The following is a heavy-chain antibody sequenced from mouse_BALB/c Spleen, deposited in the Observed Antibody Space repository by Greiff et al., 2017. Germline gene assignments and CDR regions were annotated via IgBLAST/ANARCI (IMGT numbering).Heavy chain of an antibody. CDR1: GFSLTDYG. J-gene: IGHJ4*01. V-gene: IGHV2-6-5*01. CDR2: IWGGGST. D-gene: IGHD2-3*01. Sequence: VQLQQSGPGLVAPSQSLSITCTVSGFSLTDYGVSWIRQPPGKGLEWLGVIWGGGSTYYNAALKSRLSISKDNSKSQVFLKMNSLQTDDTAMYYCAKQSHDGYDAMDYWGQGTSVTVSS. CDR3: AKQSHDGYDAMDY.